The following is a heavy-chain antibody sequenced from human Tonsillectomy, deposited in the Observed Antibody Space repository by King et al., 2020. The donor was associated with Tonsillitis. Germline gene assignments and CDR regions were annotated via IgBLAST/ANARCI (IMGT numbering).Heavy chain of an antibody. D-gene: IGHD2-15*01. Sequence: VQLQESGPGLLKPSETLSLTCAVAGYSISSGYYWDWIRQPPGKGLEWIGNIHHSGSTYHNPSLTSRVTMSVDTSQNQFSLKLSSVTAADTAVYYCARGRTDIGYWGQGTLVTVSS. J-gene: IGHJ4*02. CDR2: IHHSGST. CDR3: ARGRTDIGY. CDR1: GYSISSGYY. V-gene: IGHV4-38-2*01.